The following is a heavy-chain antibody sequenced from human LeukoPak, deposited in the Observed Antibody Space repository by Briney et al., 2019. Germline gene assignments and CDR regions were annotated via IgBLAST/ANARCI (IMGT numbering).Heavy chain of an antibody. V-gene: IGHV4-34*01. D-gene: IGHD6-13*01. CDR3: ARSSGTAAGTDWFDP. Sequence: SETLSLTCAVYGGSFSGYYWSWIRQPPGKGLEWIGEINHSGSTNYNPSLKSRVTISVDTSKNQYSLKLSSVTAADTAAYYCARSSGTAAGTDWFDPWGQGTLVTVSS. J-gene: IGHJ5*02. CDR1: GGSFSGYY. CDR2: INHSGST.